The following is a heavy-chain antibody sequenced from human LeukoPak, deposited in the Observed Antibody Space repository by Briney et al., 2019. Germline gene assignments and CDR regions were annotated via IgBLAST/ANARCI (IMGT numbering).Heavy chain of an antibody. D-gene: IGHD2-15*01. V-gene: IGHV1-2*02. CDR1: GYTFTDYS. CDR3: ARDAIVAAGAGA. Sequence: ASVKVSCKASGYTFTDYSMHWVRQAPGQGLEWMGWINPNSGDTDYAQKFQGRVTMTRDTSISTAYLEVSRLTSDDTAVYFCARDAIVAAGAGAWGQGTLVTVSS. J-gene: IGHJ4*02. CDR2: INPNSGDT.